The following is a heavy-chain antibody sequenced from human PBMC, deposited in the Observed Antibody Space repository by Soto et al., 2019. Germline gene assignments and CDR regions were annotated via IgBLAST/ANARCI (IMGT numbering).Heavy chain of an antibody. V-gene: IGHV4-38-2*01. CDR3: ARGLYGGNFDH. CDR1: DSSINSNYY. D-gene: IGHD4-17*01. J-gene: IGHJ4*02. Sequence: TLSLTCGVSDSSINSNYYWLWIRQPPGKGLEWIGAIHHSGTTYYTPSLKSRVTISMDTSKNHFSLRLTSVTAADTAKYYCARGLYGGNFDHWGQGTPVTVSS. CDR2: IHHSGTT.